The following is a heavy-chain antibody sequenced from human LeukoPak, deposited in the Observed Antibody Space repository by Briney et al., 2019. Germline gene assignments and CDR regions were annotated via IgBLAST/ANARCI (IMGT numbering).Heavy chain of an antibody. CDR3: ARGPSGTRYFDL. CDR2: ISRIGNYT. Sequence: GGSLRLSCAASGFTFSDYYMNWIRQAPGKGLEWVSYISRIGNYTNYADSVKGRFTISRDNAKNSLYLQLNSLRVDDTAVYYCARGPSGTRYFDLWGRGTLVTVSS. CDR1: GFTFSDYY. V-gene: IGHV3-11*05. D-gene: IGHD3-10*01. J-gene: IGHJ2*01.